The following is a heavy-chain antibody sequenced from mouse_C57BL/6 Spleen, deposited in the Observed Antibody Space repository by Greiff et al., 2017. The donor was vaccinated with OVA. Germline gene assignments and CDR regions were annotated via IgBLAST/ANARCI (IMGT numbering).Heavy chain of an antibody. CDR2: IYPGGGYT. J-gene: IGHJ2*01. CDR1: GYTFTNYW. Sequence: QVQLQQSGAELVRPGTSVKMSCKASGYTFTNYWIGWAKQRPGHGPEWIGDIYPGGGYTNYNEKFKGKATLTADKSSSTAYMQFSSLTSEDSAIYYCARSEEGYYFDYWGQGTTLTVSS. V-gene: IGHV1-63*01. CDR3: ARSEEGYYFDY.